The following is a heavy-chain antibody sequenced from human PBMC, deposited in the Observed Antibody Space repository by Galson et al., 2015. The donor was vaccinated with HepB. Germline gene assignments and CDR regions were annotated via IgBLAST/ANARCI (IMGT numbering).Heavy chain of an antibody. D-gene: IGHD4-17*01. Sequence: SLRLSCAASGFTFSSYEMNWVRQAPGKGLEWVSYISSSGSAIYYADSVKGRFTISRDNAKNSLYLQMNSLRAEDTAVYYCARDPSDGDYRPHDAFDIWGQGTMVTVSS. CDR1: GFTFSSYE. J-gene: IGHJ3*02. CDR2: ISSSGSAI. V-gene: IGHV3-48*03. CDR3: ARDPSDGDYRPHDAFDI.